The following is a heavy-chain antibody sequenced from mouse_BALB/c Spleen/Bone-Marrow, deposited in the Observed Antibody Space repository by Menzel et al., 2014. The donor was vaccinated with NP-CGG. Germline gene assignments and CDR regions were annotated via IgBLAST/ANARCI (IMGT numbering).Heavy chain of an antibody. Sequence: QVQLKESGAELVKHGTSVKLSCKASGYNFTSYWINWVKLRPGQGLEWIGDIYPGSGSTNYNEKFKRKATLTVDTSSSTAYMQLSSLASEDSALYYCARFSQLGLLAYWGQGTLVTISA. CDR3: ARFSQLGLLAY. J-gene: IGHJ3*01. CDR1: GYNFTSYW. D-gene: IGHD3-1*01. CDR2: IYPGSGST. V-gene: IGHV1-55*01.